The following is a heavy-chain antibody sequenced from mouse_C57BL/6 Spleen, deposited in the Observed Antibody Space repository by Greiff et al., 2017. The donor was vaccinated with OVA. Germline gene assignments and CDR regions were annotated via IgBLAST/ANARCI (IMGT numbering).Heavy chain of an antibody. CDR2: IHPNSGST. CDR3: ARRRYDYDAWYFDV. D-gene: IGHD2-4*01. Sequence: QVQLQQPGAELVKPGASVKLSCKASGYTFTSYWMHWVKQRPGQGLEWIGMIHPNSGSTNYNEKFKSKATLTVDKSSSTAYMQLSSLTSEDSAVYYCARRRYDYDAWYFDVWGTGTTVTVSS. J-gene: IGHJ1*03. CDR1: GYTFTSYW. V-gene: IGHV1-64*01.